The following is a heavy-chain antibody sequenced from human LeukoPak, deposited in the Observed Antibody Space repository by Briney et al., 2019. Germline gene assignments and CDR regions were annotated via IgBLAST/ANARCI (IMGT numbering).Heavy chain of an antibody. CDR1: VYTFTSYA. CDR3: ARSYCSSTSCYVYFDY. D-gene: IGHD2-2*01. CDR2: INAGNGNT. V-gene: IGHV1-3*01. Sequence: ASVKVSCKASVYTFTSYAMHWVRQAPGQRLEWMGWINAGNGNTKYSQKFQGRVTITRDTSASTAYMELSSLRSEDTAVYYCARSYCSSTSCYVYFDYWGQGTLVTVSS. J-gene: IGHJ4*02.